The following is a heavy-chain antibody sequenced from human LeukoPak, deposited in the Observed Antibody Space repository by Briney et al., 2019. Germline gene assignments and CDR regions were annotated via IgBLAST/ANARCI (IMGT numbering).Heavy chain of an antibody. J-gene: IGHJ4*02. CDR2: IWYDGSNK. V-gene: IGHV3-33*01. CDR1: GFTFSSYG. Sequence: SGGSLRLSCAASGFTFSSYGMHWVRQAPGKGLEWVAVIWYDGSNKYYADSVKGRFTISRDNSKNTLYLQMNSLRAEDTAVYYCARDSSSWYRAGYFDYWGQGTLVTVSS. D-gene: IGHD6-13*01. CDR3: ARDSSSWYRAGYFDY.